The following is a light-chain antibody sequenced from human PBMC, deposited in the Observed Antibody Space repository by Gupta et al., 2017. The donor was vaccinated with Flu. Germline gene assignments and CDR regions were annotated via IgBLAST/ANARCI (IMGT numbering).Light chain of an antibody. CDR3: SSYTSSSKWV. J-gene: IGLJ3*02. Sequence: QSALPHPASLSGSPGQSITISCTGTSSDVGGYNYVSWYQQHPGKAPKLMIYEVSNRPSGVSNRFSGSKSGNTASLTISGLQAEDEADYYCSSYTSSSKWVFGGGTKLTVL. CDR2: EVS. V-gene: IGLV2-14*01. CDR1: SSDVGGYNY.